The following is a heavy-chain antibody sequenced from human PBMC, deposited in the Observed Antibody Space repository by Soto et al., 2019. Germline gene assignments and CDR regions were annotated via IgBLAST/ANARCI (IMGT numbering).Heavy chain of an antibody. CDR1: GASVDSGGYS. CDR3: VRSGCSSTACPTDWFDP. J-gene: IGHJ5*02. D-gene: IGHD2-2*01. CDR2: IYHGVST. V-gene: IGHV4-30-2*01. Sequence: SETLSLTCAVSGASVDSGGYSWSWIRQPPGKGLEWIGYIYHGVSTDYNPSLKSRVTISVDSSKNLFSLSLSSVTAADTAVYFCVRSGCSSTACPTDWFDPWGPGALVTVSS.